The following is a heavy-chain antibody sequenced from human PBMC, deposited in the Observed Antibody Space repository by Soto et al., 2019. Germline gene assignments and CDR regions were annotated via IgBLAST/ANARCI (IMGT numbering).Heavy chain of an antibody. J-gene: IGHJ1*01. Sequence: GESLKISCKGSGYSFTSYWIGWVRQMPWKCLEWMGIIYPGDSDTRYSPSFQGQVTISADKSISTAYLQWSSLKASDTAMYYCARPAQGDKGHGGYFQHSGQGTLVTVSS. CDR2: IYPGDSDT. CDR3: ARPAQGDKGHGGYFQH. V-gene: IGHV5-51*01. D-gene: IGHD2-21*01. CDR1: GYSFTSYW.